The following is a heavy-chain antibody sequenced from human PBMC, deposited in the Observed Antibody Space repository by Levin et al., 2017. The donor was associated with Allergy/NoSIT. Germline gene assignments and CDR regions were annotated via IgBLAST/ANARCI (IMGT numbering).Heavy chain of an antibody. Sequence: GGSLRLSCAASGFTFSSYDMHWVRQATGKGLEWVSAIGTAGDTYYPGSVKGRFTISRENAKNSLYLQMNSLRAGDTAVYYCARARGYSGYVDYWGQGTLVTVSS. CDR1: GFTFSSYD. CDR3: ARARGYSGYVDY. D-gene: IGHD5-12*01. CDR2: IGTAGDT. V-gene: IGHV3-13*01. J-gene: IGHJ4*02.